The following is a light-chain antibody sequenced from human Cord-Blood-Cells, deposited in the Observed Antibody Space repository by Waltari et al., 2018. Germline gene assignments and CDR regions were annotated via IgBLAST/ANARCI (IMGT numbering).Light chain of an antibody. CDR2: LNSDGSH. J-gene: IGLJ3*02. Sequence: QLVLTQSPSASASLAASVKLTCTLSSAPSSHAIAWPQQQPEKGPRYLMKLNSDGSHSKGDGIPDRFSGSSSGAERYLTISSLQSEDEADYYCQTWGTGIQVFGGGTKLTVL. CDR1: SAPSSHA. V-gene: IGLV4-69*01. CDR3: QTWGTGIQV.